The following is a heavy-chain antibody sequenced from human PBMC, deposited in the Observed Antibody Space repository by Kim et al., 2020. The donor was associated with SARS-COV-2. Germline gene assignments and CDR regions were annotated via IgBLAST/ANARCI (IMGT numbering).Heavy chain of an antibody. CDR1: GFTFSNAW. CDR3: TTEYYYDSSGYYRTSYYFDY. D-gene: IGHD3-22*01. V-gene: IGHV3-15*01. CDR2: IKSKTDGGTT. Sequence: GGSLRLSCAASGFTFSNAWMSWVRQAPGKGLEWVGRIKSKTDGGTTDYAASVKGRFTISRDDSKNTLYLQMNSLKTEDTAVYYCTTEYYYDSSGYYRTSYYFDYWGQGTLVTVSS. J-gene: IGHJ4*02.